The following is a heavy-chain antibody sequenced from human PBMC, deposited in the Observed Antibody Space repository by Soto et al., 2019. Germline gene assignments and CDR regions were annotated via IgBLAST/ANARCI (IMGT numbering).Heavy chain of an antibody. Sequence: QVQLVQSVAEVKKPGASVKVSCKASGYTFRSYDINWVRQATGQGLEWMGWMNPNSGNTAYAQKFQGRVTMTMNTSISTAYMELSSLRSEDTAVYYCARERIWLDPWGQGTLVTVSS. D-gene: IGHD1-26*01. CDR1: GYTFRSYD. CDR2: MNPNSGNT. CDR3: ARERIWLDP. V-gene: IGHV1-8*01. J-gene: IGHJ5*02.